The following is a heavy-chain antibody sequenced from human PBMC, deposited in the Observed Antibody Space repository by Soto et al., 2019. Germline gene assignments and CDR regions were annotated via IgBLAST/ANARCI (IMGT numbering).Heavy chain of an antibody. D-gene: IGHD3-10*01. CDR3: TTAPSMVRGVINYYYYMDV. Sequence: GGSLRLSCAASGFTFSNAWMSWVRQAPGKGLEWVGRIKSKTDGGTTDYAAPVKGRFTISRDDSKNTLYLQMNSLKTEDTAVYYCTTAPSMVRGVINYYYYMDVWGKGTTVTVSS. CDR2: IKSKTDGGTT. CDR1: GFTFSNAW. J-gene: IGHJ6*03. V-gene: IGHV3-15*01.